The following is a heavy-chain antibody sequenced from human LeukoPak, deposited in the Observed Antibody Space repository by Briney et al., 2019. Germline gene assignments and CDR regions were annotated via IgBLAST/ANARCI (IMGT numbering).Heavy chain of an antibody. CDR1: GYTFTTYA. V-gene: IGHV7-4-1*02. CDR3: ARARYCSSSSCYSDH. CDR2: INTDTGNP. Sequence: ASVKVSCKASGYTFTTYAVNRVRQAPGQGLEWMGWINTDTGNPTYAQGFTGRFVFSLDTSVSTAYLQISSLKAEDTAVYYCARARYCSSSSCYSDHWGQGTLVTVSS. J-gene: IGHJ4*02. D-gene: IGHD2-2*01.